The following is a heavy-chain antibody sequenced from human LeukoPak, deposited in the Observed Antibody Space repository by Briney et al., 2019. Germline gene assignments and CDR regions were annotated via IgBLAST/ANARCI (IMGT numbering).Heavy chain of an antibody. CDR2: IDGDGTIT. CDR3: SRSQFDY. J-gene: IGHJ4*02. V-gene: IGHV3-74*01. CDR1: GFAFSSYW. Sequence: PGGSLRLSCAASGFAFSSYWTLWVRQVPGKGLVWVSRIDGDGTITTYADFAKGRFTISRDNTNNILYLQMNSLRAEDTAIYYCSRSQFDYWGRGVLVTVSS.